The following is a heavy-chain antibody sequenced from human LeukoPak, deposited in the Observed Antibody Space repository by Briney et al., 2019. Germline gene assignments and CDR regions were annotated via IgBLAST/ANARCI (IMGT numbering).Heavy chain of an antibody. D-gene: IGHD6-19*01. CDR3: AGLQRIAVAGTDY. Sequence: PSETLSLTCAVYGGSFSDYYWNWIRQSPGKGLEWIGEIIHSGSTNYNPSLKSRVTISLVTSKHQFSLKLSSVTAADTAVYYCAGLQRIAVAGTDYWGQGTLVTVSS. CDR1: GGSFSDYY. CDR2: IIHSGST. V-gene: IGHV4-34*12. J-gene: IGHJ4*02.